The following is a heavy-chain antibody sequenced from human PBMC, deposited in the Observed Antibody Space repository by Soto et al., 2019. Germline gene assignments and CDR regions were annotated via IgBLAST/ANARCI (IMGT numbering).Heavy chain of an antibody. CDR3: AREGEGF. J-gene: IGHJ4*02. V-gene: IGHV3-23*01. Sequence: GGSLRLSCTASGFTFSGYAMSWVRQAPGEGLEWVSTISTTGGGTYYADSVKGRFTISRDNSKNTLYLQMNSLRAEDTAVYYCAREGEGFWGQGTLVTVSS. CDR1: GFTFSGYA. CDR2: ISTTGGGT. D-gene: IGHD2-21*01.